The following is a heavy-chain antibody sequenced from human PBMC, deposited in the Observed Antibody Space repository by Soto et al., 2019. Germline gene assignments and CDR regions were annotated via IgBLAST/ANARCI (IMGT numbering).Heavy chain of an antibody. CDR3: ARSRVVPAAVDY. CDR1: GGSFSGYY. Sequence: QVQLQQWGAGLLKPSETLSLTCAVYGGSFSGYYWSWIRQPPGKGLEWIGEINHSGSTNYNPSLTSRVTISVDTSKDQFSLKVSSVTAADTAVYYCARSRVVPAAVDYWGQGTLVTVSS. CDR2: INHSGST. D-gene: IGHD2-2*01. V-gene: IGHV4-34*01. J-gene: IGHJ4*02.